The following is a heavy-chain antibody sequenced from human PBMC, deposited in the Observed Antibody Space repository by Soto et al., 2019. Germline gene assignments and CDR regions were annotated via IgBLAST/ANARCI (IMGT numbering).Heavy chain of an antibody. CDR1: GGTFSSYA. J-gene: IGHJ6*02. D-gene: IGHD5-12*01. CDR2: IIPIFGTA. CDR3: ARIPGYLKPGNYYYYGMDV. V-gene: IGHV1-69*19. Sequence: QVQLVQSGAEVKKPGSSVKVSCKASGGTFSSYAISWVRQAPGQGLEWMGGIIPIFGTANYAQKFQGRVTITADEAASTAYMELSSLRSEDTAVYYCARIPGYLKPGNYYYYGMDVWGQGTTVTVSS.